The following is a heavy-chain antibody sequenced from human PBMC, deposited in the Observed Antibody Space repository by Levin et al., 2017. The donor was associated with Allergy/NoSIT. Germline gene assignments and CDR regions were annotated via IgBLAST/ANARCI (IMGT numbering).Heavy chain of an antibody. CDR1: GGSISSANYY. V-gene: IGHV4-39*01. CDR2: IYYSGSS. D-gene: IGHD6-19*01. Sequence: SETLSLTCTVSGGSISSANYYWGWIRQPPGKGLEWIGSIYYSGSSYYNPSLKSRVTISVDTSKNQFSLKLSSVTAADTAVYNCARLRKIAVAGTGYFDYWGQGTLVTVSS. J-gene: IGHJ4*02. CDR3: ARLRKIAVAGTGYFDY.